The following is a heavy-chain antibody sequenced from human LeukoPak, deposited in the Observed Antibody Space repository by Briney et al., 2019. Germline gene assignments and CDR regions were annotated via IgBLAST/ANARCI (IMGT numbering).Heavy chain of an antibody. V-gene: IGHV3-53*01. D-gene: IGHD2-21*01. CDR2: IYSAGTT. CDR3: ARWVVVPSQAFDI. Sequence: GGSLRLSCAASGFTVNTNYMSWVRQAPGKGLEWVSVIYSAGTTYYADSVKGRFTISRDKSKNTLYLRMNSLRAEDTAVYYCARWVVVPSQAFDIWGQGTLVTVSS. J-gene: IGHJ3*02. CDR1: GFTVNTNY.